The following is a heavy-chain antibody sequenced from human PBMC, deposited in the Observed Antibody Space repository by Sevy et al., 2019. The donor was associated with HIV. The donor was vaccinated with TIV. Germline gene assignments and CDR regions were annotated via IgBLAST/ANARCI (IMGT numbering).Heavy chain of an antibody. CDR2: IWYDGTNR. CDR1: GFSISGYG. V-gene: IGHV3-33*01. CDR3: AREDIRVAGIGYYFHS. Sequence: GGSLRLSCAASGFSISGYGMHWVRQAPGKGLEWVAVIWYDGTNREYADSVKGRFTISRDNSKNTLYLQMNSLRVEDTAVCYCAREDIRVAGIGYYFHSWGQGTLVTVSS. D-gene: IGHD6-19*01. J-gene: IGHJ4*02.